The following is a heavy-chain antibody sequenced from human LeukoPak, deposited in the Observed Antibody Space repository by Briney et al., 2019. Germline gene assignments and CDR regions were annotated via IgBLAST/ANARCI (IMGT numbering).Heavy chain of an antibody. Sequence: GGSLRLSCAASGFTFSSYSMNWVRQAPGKGLEWVSSISSSSSYIYYADSVKGRFTISRDNAKNSLYLQMNSLRAEDTAVYYCARERYGVNSGYFQHWGQGTPVTVSS. CDR1: GFTFSSYS. V-gene: IGHV3-21*01. J-gene: IGHJ1*01. CDR2: ISSSSSYI. CDR3: ARERYGVNSGYFQH. D-gene: IGHD4-23*01.